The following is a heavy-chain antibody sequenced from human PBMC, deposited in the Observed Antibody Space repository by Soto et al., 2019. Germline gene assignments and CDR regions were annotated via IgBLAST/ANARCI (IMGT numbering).Heavy chain of an antibody. CDR1: GFTFSIYV. V-gene: IGHV3-30*18. CDR3: AKEWGYYDSSGYTESTETDY. J-gene: IGHJ4*02. Sequence: PGGSLGISCVASGFTFSIYVMDWVGQAPGKGLDWVAVISDDGSNKYYADSVKGRFTISIDNSKNTLYLQMNSLTAEDTAVYYCAKEWGYYDSSGYTESTETDYWAQGTLVTVS. CDR2: ISDDGSNK. D-gene: IGHD3-22*01.